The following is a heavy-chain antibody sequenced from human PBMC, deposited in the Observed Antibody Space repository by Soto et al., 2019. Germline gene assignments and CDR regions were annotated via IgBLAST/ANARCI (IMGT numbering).Heavy chain of an antibody. CDR2: ISYDGSNK. Sequence: GGSLRLSCAASGFTFSSYGMHWVRQAPGKGLEWVAVISYDGSNKYYADSVKGRFTISRDNSKNTLYLQMNSLRAEDTAVYYCAKDTRPDTAYGPPYYYYGMHVCGQGTTVTVSS. CDR1: GFTFSSYG. J-gene: IGHJ6*02. D-gene: IGHD3-16*01. CDR3: AKDTRPDTAYGPPYYYYGMHV. V-gene: IGHV3-30*18.